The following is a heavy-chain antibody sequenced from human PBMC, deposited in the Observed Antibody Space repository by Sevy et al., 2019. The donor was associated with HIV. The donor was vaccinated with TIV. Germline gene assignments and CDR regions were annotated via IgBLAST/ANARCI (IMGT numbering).Heavy chain of an antibody. D-gene: IGHD2-21*01. Sequence: GGSLRLSCAASGFTFSSYGMHWVRQAPGKGLEWVAFIRYDGSNKYYADSVKGRFTISRDNSKNTLYLQMNSLRAEDTAVYYCAKDTALGPIPVSRYSGFDYWGQGTLVTVSS. J-gene: IGHJ4*02. CDR2: IRYDGSNK. CDR3: AKDTALGPIPVSRYSGFDY. CDR1: GFTFSSYG. V-gene: IGHV3-30*02.